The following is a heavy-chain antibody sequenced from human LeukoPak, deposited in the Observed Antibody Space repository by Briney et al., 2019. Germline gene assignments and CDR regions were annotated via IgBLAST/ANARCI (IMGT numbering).Heavy chain of an antibody. CDR3: AKVWVEMATIDAFDI. CDR1: GFTFDDYV. J-gene: IGHJ3*02. CDR2: ISWNSGGI. Sequence: PGRSLRLSCAASGFTFDDYVMHWVRQAPGKVLEWVSGISWNSGGIGYADSVKGRFTISRDNAKNSLYLQMNSLRAEDTALYYCAKVWVEMATIDAFDIWGQGTMVTVSS. D-gene: IGHD5-24*01. V-gene: IGHV3-9*01.